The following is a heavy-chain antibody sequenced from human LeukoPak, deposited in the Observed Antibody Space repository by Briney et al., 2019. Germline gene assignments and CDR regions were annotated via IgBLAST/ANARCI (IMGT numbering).Heavy chain of an antibody. D-gene: IGHD3-22*01. CDR1: GFTFSDYW. CDR2: IKQDGSEK. Sequence: PGGSLRLSCAASGFTFSDYWMSWVRQAPGKGLEWVANIKQDGSEKYYVDSVKGRFAISRDNAKNSLYLQMNSLRAEDTAVYYCASGMIEYDYWGQGTLVTVSS. V-gene: IGHV3-7*01. CDR3: ASGMIEYDY. J-gene: IGHJ4*02.